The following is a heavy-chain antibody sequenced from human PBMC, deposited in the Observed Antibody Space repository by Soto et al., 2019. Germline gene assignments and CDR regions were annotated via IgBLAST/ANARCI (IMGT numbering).Heavy chain of an antibody. CDR3: AKDLDLYSSSTYFDY. CDR1: GFTFSSYP. V-gene: IGHV3-23*01. Sequence: EVQLLESGGGLVQPGGSLRLSWAASGFTFSSYPMSWVRQAPGKGLEWVSAISGSGGSKYYADSVKGRFTISRDNSKNTLYLQMNSLRAEDTAVYYCAKDLDLYSSSTYFDYWGQGTLVTVSS. J-gene: IGHJ4*02. D-gene: IGHD6-6*01. CDR2: ISGSGGSK.